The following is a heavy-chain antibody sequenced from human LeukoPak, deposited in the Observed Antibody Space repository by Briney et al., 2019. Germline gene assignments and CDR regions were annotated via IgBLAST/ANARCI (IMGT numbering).Heavy chain of an antibody. CDR2: IIPILGIA. D-gene: IGHD6-19*01. CDR3: ARDTYSSGWYGRIPLDY. J-gene: IGHJ4*02. CDR1: GGTFSSYG. Sequence: SVKVSCKASGGTFSSYGISWVRQAPGQGLEWMGRIIPILGIANYAQKFQGRVTITADKSTSTAYMELSSLRSEDTAVYYCARDTYSSGWYGRIPLDYWGQGTLVTVSS. V-gene: IGHV1-69*04.